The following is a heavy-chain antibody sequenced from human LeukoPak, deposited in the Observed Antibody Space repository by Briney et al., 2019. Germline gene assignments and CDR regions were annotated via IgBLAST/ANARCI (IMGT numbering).Heavy chain of an antibody. D-gene: IGHD6-6*01. J-gene: IGHJ4*02. Sequence: PGGSLRLSCAASGFAFSIYVMSWVRQAPAMGLEWVSSISGGGGGTYYADSVKGRFTISRDNAKTTLYLQMNSLRAEDTAVYYCAKEDRSSSRSYFAYWGQGALVTVSS. CDR3: AKEDRSSSRSYFAY. CDR2: ISGGGGGT. V-gene: IGHV3-23*01. CDR1: GFAFSIYV.